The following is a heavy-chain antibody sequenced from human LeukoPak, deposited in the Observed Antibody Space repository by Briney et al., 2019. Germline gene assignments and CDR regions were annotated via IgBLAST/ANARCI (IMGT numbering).Heavy chain of an antibody. J-gene: IGHJ4*02. D-gene: IGHD6-13*01. Sequence: GAPVKVSCKASGFTFTSRSAVQWVRQARGRRLEWIGWIVVGSDNTNYAQKFQERVTITRDMSTSTSYMELSSLRSEDTAVYYCAAPYSSTWFDYWGQGTLVTVSS. CDR1: GFTFTSRSA. CDR2: IVVGSDNT. V-gene: IGHV1-58*01. CDR3: AAPYSSTWFDY.